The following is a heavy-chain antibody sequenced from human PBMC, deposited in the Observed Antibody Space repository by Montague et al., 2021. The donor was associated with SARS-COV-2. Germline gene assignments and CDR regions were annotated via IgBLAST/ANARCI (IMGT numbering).Heavy chain of an antibody. V-gene: IGHV2-70*11. D-gene: IGHD3-9*01. CDR1: GFSLSTSGMC. Sequence: PALVKPTQTLTLTCTFSGFSLSTSGMCVSWIRQPPGKALEWLARIDWDDDKYYSTSLKTRLTISKDTSKNQVVLTMTNMDPVDTATYYCARIPYDILTGHISGMDVWGQGTTVTVSS. CDR2: IDWDDDK. CDR3: ARIPYDILTGHISGMDV. J-gene: IGHJ6*02.